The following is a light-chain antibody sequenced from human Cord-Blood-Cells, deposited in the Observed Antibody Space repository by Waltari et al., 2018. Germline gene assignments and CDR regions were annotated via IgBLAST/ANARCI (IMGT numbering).Light chain of an antibody. CDR3: CSYAGSYTFV. V-gene: IGLV2-11*01. CDR2: DVS. J-gene: IGLJ2*01. Sequence: QSALTQPRSVSGSPGQSVTISCTGTISAVGGYNYVTWYQQHPVKAPKIMIYDVSKRPSGVPDRFSGSKSGNTASLTISGLQAEDEADYYCCSYAGSYTFVFGGGTKLTVL. CDR1: ISAVGGYNY.